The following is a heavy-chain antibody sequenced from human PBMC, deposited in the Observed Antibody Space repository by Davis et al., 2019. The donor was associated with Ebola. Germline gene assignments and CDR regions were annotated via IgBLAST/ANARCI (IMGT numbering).Heavy chain of an antibody. Sequence: GESLKISCAASGFTFSNYDMHWARQAPGKGLEWVAVISYDGSHTFYADPVKDRFTVSRDDSKNTLYLQMNSLRVEDTAVYYCAGNYAKSAFDMWGPGTMVTVSS. V-gene: IGHV3-30*03. J-gene: IGHJ3*02. CDR3: AGNYAKSAFDM. CDR1: GFTFSNYD. D-gene: IGHD1-7*01. CDR2: ISYDGSHT.